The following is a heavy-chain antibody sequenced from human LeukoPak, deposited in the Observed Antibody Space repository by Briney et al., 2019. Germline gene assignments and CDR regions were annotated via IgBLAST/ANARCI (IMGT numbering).Heavy chain of an antibody. D-gene: IGHD4-11*01. V-gene: IGHV1-18*01. Sequence: GASVKVSCKASGYTFTSYGLNWVRQSPGQGLEWMGWISGFNGDTIYAQKIQGRVTITTDTSTTTAYMELRNLRSDDTAVYYCARDTGAVTPTDYWGPGTLVTVSS. CDR1: GYTFTSYG. CDR3: ARDTGAVTPTDY. J-gene: IGHJ4*02. CDR2: ISGFNGDT.